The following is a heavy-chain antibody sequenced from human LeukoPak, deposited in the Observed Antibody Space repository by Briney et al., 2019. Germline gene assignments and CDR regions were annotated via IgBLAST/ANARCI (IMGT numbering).Heavy chain of an antibody. Sequence: GGSLRLSCAASGFTFSSYAMSWVRQAPGKGLEWVSAISGSGGSTYYADSVKGRLTISRDNSKNTLYLQMNSLRAEDTAVYYCAKVWRTYYYDSSGYSEVFDIWGQGTMVTVSS. J-gene: IGHJ3*02. CDR2: ISGSGGST. CDR3: AKVWRTYYYDSSGYSEVFDI. D-gene: IGHD3-22*01. V-gene: IGHV3-23*01. CDR1: GFTFSSYA.